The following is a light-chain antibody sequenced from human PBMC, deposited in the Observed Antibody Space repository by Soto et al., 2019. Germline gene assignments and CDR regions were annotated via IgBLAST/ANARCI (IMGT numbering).Light chain of an antibody. Sequence: EIVLTQSPGTLSLSPGERATLSCRASQGVSSTYLAWYQQRLGQAPRLLIFGATSRATGIPVRFSGSGSGTDFTLSISRLEPEDFAVYYCQLYGNSPPMYTFGQGTKV. CDR2: GAT. CDR3: QLYGNSPPMYT. J-gene: IGKJ2*01. CDR1: QGVSSTY. V-gene: IGKV3-20*01.